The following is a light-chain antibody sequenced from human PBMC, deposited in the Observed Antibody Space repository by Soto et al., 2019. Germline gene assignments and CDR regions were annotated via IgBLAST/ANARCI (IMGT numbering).Light chain of an antibody. V-gene: IGLV2-8*01. CDR2: EVT. Sequence: QSVLTQPPSASGSPGQSVTISCTGTSSDVGGYNSVSWYQQHPGKAPKVIIYEVTKRPSGVPDRFSGSKSGNTASLTVSGLQAADDADYYCSSYAGSNNVLFGGGTKVTVL. CDR1: SSDVGGYNS. CDR3: SSYAGSNNVL. J-gene: IGLJ3*02.